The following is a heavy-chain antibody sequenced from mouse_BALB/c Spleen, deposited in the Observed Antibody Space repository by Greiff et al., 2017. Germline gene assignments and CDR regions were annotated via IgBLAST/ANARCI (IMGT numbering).Heavy chain of an antibody. J-gene: IGHJ4*01. CDR1: GFTFSDYG. Sequence: EVKLMESGGGLVQPGGSRKLSCAASGFTFSDYGMAWVRQAPGKGPEWVAFISNLAYSIYYADTVTGRFTISRENAKNTLYLEMSSLRSEDTAMYYCARDTDEDAMDYWGQGTSVTVSS. CDR2: ISNLAYSI. V-gene: IGHV5-15*02. CDR3: ARDTDEDAMDY.